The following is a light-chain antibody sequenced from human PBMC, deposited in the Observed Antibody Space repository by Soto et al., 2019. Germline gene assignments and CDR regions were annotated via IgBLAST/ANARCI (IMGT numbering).Light chain of an antibody. V-gene: IGLV2-18*01. CDR3: SLYTGSSYV. J-gene: IGLJ1*01. Sequence: QSALTQTPSVSGSPGQSVTISCTGTSRDVGSYNRVSWYQQPPGTAPRLMIYAVTNRPSGVPDRFSGSKSGNTASLTISGLQAEDEADYYCSLYTGSSYVFGTGTKVTVL. CDR2: AVT. CDR1: SRDVGSYNR.